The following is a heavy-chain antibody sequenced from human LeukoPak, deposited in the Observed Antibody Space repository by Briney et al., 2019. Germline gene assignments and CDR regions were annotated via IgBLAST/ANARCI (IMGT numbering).Heavy chain of an antibody. CDR3: AIPGYYGSGSNYGMDV. V-gene: IGHV5-51*01. CDR2: IYPGDSDT. Sequence: GESLRISCKGSGYSFTSYWIGWVRQMPGKGLEWMGIIYPGDSDTRYSPSFQGQVTISADKSISTAYLQWSSLKASDTAMYYCAIPGYYGSGSNYGMDVWGQGTTVTVSS. J-gene: IGHJ6*02. D-gene: IGHD3-10*01. CDR1: GYSFTSYW.